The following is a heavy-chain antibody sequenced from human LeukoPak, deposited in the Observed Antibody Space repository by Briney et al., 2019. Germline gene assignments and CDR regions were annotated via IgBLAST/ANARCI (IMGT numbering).Heavy chain of an antibody. CDR3: AKSLIGSGYGWAPFDY. Sequence: GGSLRLSCAASGFSFSNFAMSWVRQAPGKGLEWVSLISGSGDRTFYVDSVKGRFTISRDKSKSTLFLQMNSLRAEDTAVYYCAKSLIGSGYGWAPFDYWGQGTLVTVSS. CDR1: GFSFSNFA. V-gene: IGHV3-23*01. CDR2: ISGSGDRT. D-gene: IGHD5-12*01. J-gene: IGHJ4*02.